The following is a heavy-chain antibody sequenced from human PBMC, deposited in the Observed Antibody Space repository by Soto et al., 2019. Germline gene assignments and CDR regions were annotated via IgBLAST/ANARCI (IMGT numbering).Heavy chain of an antibody. Sequence: QVQLQESGPGLVKPSGTLSLTCAVSGGSVSSSNWWSWFRQSPGKGLEWMGEIYHSGSAHYNPSLKSRATISLDKSTNQFSLRLTSVTAADTAVYYCARVPGVVVSADDAFDIWGPGTRVIVSS. D-gene: IGHD2-21*02. CDR2: IYHSGSA. V-gene: IGHV4-4*02. J-gene: IGHJ3*02. CDR1: GGSVSSSNW. CDR3: ARVPGVVVSADDAFDI.